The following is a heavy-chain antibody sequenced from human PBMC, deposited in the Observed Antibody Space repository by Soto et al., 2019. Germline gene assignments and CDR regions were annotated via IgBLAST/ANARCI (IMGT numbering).Heavy chain of an antibody. J-gene: IGHJ4*02. V-gene: IGHV1-8*01. Sequence: QVQLVQSGAEVKKPGASVKVSCKASGYTFTSYDINWVRQATGQGLEWMGWMNPNSANTAYAQKWQGRVTMTRNTSISTAYMELSSLRSEDTAVYYCARGKSSGYYYDYWGQGTLVTVSS. D-gene: IGHD3-22*01. CDR2: MNPNSANT. CDR1: GYTFTSYD. CDR3: ARGKSSGYYYDY.